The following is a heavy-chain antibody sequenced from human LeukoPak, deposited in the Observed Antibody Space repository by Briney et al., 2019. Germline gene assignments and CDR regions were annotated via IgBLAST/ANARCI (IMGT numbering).Heavy chain of an antibody. J-gene: IGHJ5*02. D-gene: IGHD3-10*01. Sequence: ASVKVSCKASGYTFTGYYMQWVRQAPGQGLELMGWINPNSGGTNYAQKFQGRVTMTREKSLSTAYMELSRLRSDDTAVYYCARASRSMVRGVIGGWFDPWGQGTMVTVSS. V-gene: IGHV1-2*02. CDR1: GYTFTGYY. CDR2: INPNSGGT. CDR3: ARASRSMVRGVIGGWFDP.